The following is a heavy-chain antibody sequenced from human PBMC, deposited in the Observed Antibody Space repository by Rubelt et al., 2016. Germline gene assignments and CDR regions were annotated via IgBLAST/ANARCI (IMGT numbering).Heavy chain of an antibody. CDR2: ISSLGGTT. V-gene: IGHV3-23*04. Sequence: EVQLVESGGGLVQPGGSLRLSCAASGFTFSSYAMSWVRQAPGKGLEWVSAISSLGGTTYYADSVKGRVTISRDNSKNTLYLQMNSLSADDTAVYYCAKDSSVDTAMVSGMDVWGQGTTVTVSS. D-gene: IGHD5-18*01. CDR1: GFTFSSYA. CDR3: AKDSSVDTAMVSGMDV. J-gene: IGHJ6*02.